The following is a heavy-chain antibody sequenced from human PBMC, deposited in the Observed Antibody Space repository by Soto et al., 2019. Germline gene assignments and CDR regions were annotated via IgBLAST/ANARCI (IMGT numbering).Heavy chain of an antibody. CDR2: IIPIFGTA. J-gene: IGHJ5*02. V-gene: IGHV1-69*12. CDR1: VGTFSSYA. CDR3: ARDRGHSSGYYPYWFDP. D-gene: IGHD3-22*01. Sequence: QVQLVQSGVEVKKPGSSVKVSCKASVGTFSSYAITWVRQAPGQGREWMGGIIPIFGTANYAQKFHSRVTINADDTTSTAYMELSSISSEDTAVYYCARDRGHSSGYYPYWFDPWGQGTLVTVSS.